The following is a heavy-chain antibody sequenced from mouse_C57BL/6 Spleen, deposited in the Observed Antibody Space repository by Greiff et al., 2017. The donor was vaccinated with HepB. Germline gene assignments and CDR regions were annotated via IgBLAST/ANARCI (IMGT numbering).Heavy chain of an antibody. CDR2: ISSGGSYT. CDR3: ARQDSYWYFDV. V-gene: IGHV5-6*01. Sequence: EVMLVESGGDLVKPGGSLKLSCAASGFTFSSYGMSWVRQTPDKRLEWVATISSGGSYTYYPDSVKGRFTISRDNATNTLYLQMSSLKSWDTAMCYCARQDSYWYFDVWGTGTTVTVSS. J-gene: IGHJ1*03. CDR1: GFTFSSYG.